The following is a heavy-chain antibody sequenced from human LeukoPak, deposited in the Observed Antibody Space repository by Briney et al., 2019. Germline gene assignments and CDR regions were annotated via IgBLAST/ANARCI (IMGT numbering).Heavy chain of an antibody. CDR1: GGSFSGYY. V-gene: IGHV4-34*01. CDR2: INHSGST. CDR3: ARGGLITIFGVGPNFDY. J-gene: IGHJ4*02. D-gene: IGHD3-3*01. Sequence: SETLSLTCAVYGGSFSGYYWSLIRQPPGKGLEWIGEINHSGSTNYNPSLKSRVTISVDTSKNQFSLKLRSVTAADTAVYYCARGGLITIFGVGPNFDYWGQGTLVTVSS.